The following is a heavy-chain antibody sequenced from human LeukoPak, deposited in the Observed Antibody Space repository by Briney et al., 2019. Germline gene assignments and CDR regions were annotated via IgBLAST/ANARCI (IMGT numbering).Heavy chain of an antibody. D-gene: IGHD3-3*01. CDR3: VKRERFLEQPPY. J-gene: IGHJ4*02. Sequence: GGSLRLSCAASGFMFSDYWMTWVRQAPGKGLERVANIKEDGTEKYYVESVRGRFTISRDNSKNTLYLQMSSLRAEDTAFYYCVKRERFLEQPPYWGQGTLVTVSS. CDR2: IKEDGTEK. CDR1: GFMFSDYW. V-gene: IGHV3-7*03.